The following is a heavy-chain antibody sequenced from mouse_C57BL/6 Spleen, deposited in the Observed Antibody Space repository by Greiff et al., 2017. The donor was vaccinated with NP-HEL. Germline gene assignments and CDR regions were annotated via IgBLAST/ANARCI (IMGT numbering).Heavy chain of an antibody. Sequence: QVQLQQPGAELVKPGASVKLSCKASGYTFTSYWMHWVKQRPGQGLEWIGMIHPNSGSTNYNEKFKSKATLTVDKSSSTAYMQLSSLTSEDSAVYYCARSWITTVVENFDYWGQGTTLTVSS. D-gene: IGHD1-1*01. J-gene: IGHJ2*01. CDR1: GYTFTSYW. CDR2: IHPNSGST. V-gene: IGHV1-64*01. CDR3: ARSWITTVVENFDY.